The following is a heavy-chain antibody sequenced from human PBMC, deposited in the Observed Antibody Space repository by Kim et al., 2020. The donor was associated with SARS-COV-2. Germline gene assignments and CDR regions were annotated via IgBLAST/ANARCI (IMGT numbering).Heavy chain of an antibody. J-gene: IGHJ3*02. D-gene: IGHD2-8*02. CDR2: ISGSGGST. CDR3: AKAIVLVVYAISDAFDI. Sequence: GGSLRLSCAASGFTFSSYAMSWVRQAPGKGLEWVSAISGSGGSTYYADSVKGRFTISRDNSKNTLYLQMNSLRAEDTAVYYCAKAIVLVVYAISDAFDIWGQGTMVTVSS. CDR1: GFTFSSYA. V-gene: IGHV3-23*01.